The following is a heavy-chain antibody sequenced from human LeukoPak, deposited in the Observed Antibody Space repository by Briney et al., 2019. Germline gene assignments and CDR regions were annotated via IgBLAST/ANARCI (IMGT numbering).Heavy chain of an antibody. CDR1: GFIFDDFG. CDR3: VRDGGYCSNTDCYSFDY. J-gene: IGHJ4*02. V-gene: IGHV3-20*04. Sequence: GGSLRLSCTASGFIFDDFGMNWVRQVPGKGLEWVSGINWNSDSINYVESVRGRSTISRDNAKNSLYLQMNSLRAEDTAFYYCVRDGGYCSNTDCYSFDYWGQGIAVTVSS. CDR2: INWNSDSI. D-gene: IGHD2-2*01.